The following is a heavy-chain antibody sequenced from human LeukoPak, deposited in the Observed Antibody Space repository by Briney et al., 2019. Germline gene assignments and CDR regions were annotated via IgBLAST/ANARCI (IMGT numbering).Heavy chain of an antibody. CDR1: GFTFSRYW. CDR3: ARDVGGAGSH. V-gene: IGHV3-74*01. CDR2: IDEHGTTI. D-gene: IGHD3-10*01. J-gene: IGHJ4*02. Sequence: GESLRLSCAASGFTFSRYWMHWVRQAPGEGLVWVSRIDEHGTTIDYADSVRVRFTISRDNAKNTLYLHMNSLRAEDTAMYYCARDVGGAGSHWGQGSLVTVSS.